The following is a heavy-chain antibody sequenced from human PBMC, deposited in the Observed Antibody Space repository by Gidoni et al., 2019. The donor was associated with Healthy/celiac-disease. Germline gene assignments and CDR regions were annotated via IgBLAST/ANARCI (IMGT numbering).Heavy chain of an antibody. CDR2: LSYDGSNK. CDR1: GCTVSSYA. V-gene: IGHV3-30-3*01. D-gene: IGHD6-6*01. Sequence: QVQLVESGGGVVQPGRSRRLSCAASGCTVSSYAMHWVRQAPGKGLEWVAVLSYDGSNKYYADSVQGRFTISIDNSKNTLYLQMNSLRAEDTAVYYCAREVVAARAGYLDYWGQGTLVTVSS. J-gene: IGHJ4*02. CDR3: AREVVAARAGYLDY.